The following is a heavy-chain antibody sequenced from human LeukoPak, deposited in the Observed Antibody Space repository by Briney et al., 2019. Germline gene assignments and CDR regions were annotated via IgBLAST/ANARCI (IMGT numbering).Heavy chain of an antibody. D-gene: IGHD3-22*01. V-gene: IGHV4-39*01. CDR1: VGSISSSSYY. J-gene: IGHJ4*02. CDR2: IYYSGSA. Sequence: SETLSLTCTVSVGSISSSSYYWGWIRQPPGKGLEWIGSIYYSGSAYYNPSLKSRVTISVDTSKNQFSLKLSSVTAADTAVYYCASGISYYYDSSGYYPFDYWGQGTLVTVSS. CDR3: ASGISYYYDSSGYYPFDY.